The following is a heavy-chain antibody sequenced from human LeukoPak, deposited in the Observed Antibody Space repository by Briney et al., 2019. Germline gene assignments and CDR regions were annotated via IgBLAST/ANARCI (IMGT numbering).Heavy chain of an antibody. J-gene: IGHJ3*01. V-gene: IGHV4-59*08. CDR1: GGSIKNFY. CDR3: VRESWSPSGAFDV. CDR2: MYYTGST. D-gene: IGHD1-26*01. Sequence: SETLSLTCTVSGGSIKNFYWSWIRQPPGKGLEWIGYMYYTGSTNYNPSLKSRVTIPIDTSKNQFSLRLSSVTAADTAVYYCVRESWSPSGAFDVWGQGTMVNVSS.